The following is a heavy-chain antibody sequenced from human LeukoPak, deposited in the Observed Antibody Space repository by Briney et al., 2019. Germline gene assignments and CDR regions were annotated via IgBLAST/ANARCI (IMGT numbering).Heavy chain of an antibody. J-gene: IGHJ6*02. D-gene: IGHD3-3*01. Sequence: DASVKVSCKASGYTFTGYYMHWVRQAPGQGLEWMGWINPNSGGTNYAQQFQGRVTMTRDTSISTAYMELSRLRSDDTAVYYCASLPALRIFGVVIPYGMDVWAQGTTVTVSS. CDR2: INPNSGGT. CDR1: GYTFTGYY. V-gene: IGHV1-2*02. CDR3: ASLPALRIFGVVIPYGMDV.